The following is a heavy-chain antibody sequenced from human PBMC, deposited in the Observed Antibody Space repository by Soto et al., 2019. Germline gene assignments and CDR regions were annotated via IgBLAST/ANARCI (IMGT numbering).Heavy chain of an antibody. J-gene: IGHJ3*02. Sequence: QVQLVQSGAEERKPGASVKVSCKASGYSITNYAMHWVRQAPGQRLEWMGWINVGNGDTKYSQKFQGRVTXXRXTXVSTTYMELSGLKSEDTAVYYCARGRILSAYDAFDIWGQGTMVTVSS. D-gene: IGHD3-16*01. CDR1: GYSITNYA. CDR2: INVGNGDT. V-gene: IGHV1-3*05. CDR3: ARGRILSAYDAFDI.